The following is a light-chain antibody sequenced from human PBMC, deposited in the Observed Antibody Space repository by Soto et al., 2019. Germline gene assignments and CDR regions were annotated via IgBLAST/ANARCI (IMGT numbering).Light chain of an antibody. V-gene: IGKV1-39*01. CDR3: QQSYSTPWT. CDR1: QSISRY. Sequence: DIQMTQSPSSLSASVGDRVTITCRASQSISRYLNWYQQKPGEAPHLLIYAASDLQRGDPSRISGSGSGTDFTLSLSSLQPGDFATYYCQQSYSTPWTFGQGTRVEV. CDR2: AAS. J-gene: IGKJ1*01.